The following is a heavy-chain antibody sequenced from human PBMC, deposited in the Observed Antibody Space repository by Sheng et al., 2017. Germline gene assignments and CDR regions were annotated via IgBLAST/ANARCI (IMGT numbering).Heavy chain of an antibody. CDR1: GGSISSSSYY. V-gene: IGHV4-39*07. CDR2: IYYSGST. CDR3: ASESTMVKPFDP. J-gene: IGHJ5*02. D-gene: IGHD3-10*01. Sequence: QLQLQESGPGLVKPSETLSLTCTVSGGSISSSSYYWGWIRQPPGKGLEWIGSIYYSGSTYYNPSLKSRVTISVDTSKNQFSLKLSSVTAADTAVYYCASESTMVKPFDPWGQGTLVTVSS.